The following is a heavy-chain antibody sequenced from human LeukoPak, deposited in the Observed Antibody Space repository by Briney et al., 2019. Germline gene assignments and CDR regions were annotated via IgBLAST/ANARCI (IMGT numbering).Heavy chain of an antibody. CDR2: IYYSGST. CDR1: GGSISSYY. V-gene: IGHV4-59*08. Sequence: SETLSLTCTVSGGSISSYYWSWIRQPPGKGLEWIGYIYYSGSTYYNPSLKSRVTISVDTSKNQFSLKLSSVTAADTAVYYCARRVSEILTGYLDWGQGTLVTVSS. CDR3: ARRVSEILTGYLD. D-gene: IGHD3-9*01. J-gene: IGHJ4*02.